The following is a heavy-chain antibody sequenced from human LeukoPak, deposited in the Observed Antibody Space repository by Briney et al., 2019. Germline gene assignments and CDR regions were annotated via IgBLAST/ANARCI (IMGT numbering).Heavy chain of an antibody. J-gene: IGHJ4*02. CDR2: ISGSGGST. CDR3: AKAGIAAVTRAPFDY. V-gene: IGHV3-23*01. CDR1: GFTLSSYA. D-gene: IGHD6-13*01. Sequence: GGSLRLSCAASGFTLSSYAMSWVRQAPGKGLELVSAISGSGGSTYYADSVKGRFTISRDNSKNTLYLQMNSLRAEDTAVYYCAKAGIAAVTRAPFDYWGQGTLVTVSS.